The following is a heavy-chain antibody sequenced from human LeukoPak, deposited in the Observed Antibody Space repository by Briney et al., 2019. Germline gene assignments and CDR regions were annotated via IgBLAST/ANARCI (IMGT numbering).Heavy chain of an antibody. CDR2: ITSSGRYI. CDR3: ARDGEINDYGGNSGFFQH. V-gene: IGHV3-21*04. D-gene: IGHD4-23*01. J-gene: IGHJ1*01. CDR1: GFTFNSYS. Sequence: GGSLRLSCEASGFTFNSYSMNWVRQARGKGLEWVSSITSSGRYIYYADSVKGRFTISRDNSKNTLYLQMNSLRAEDTAVYYCARDGEINDYGGNSGFFQHWGQGTLVTVSS.